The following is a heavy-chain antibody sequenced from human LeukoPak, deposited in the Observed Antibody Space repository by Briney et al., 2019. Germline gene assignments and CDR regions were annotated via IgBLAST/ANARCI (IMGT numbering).Heavy chain of an antibody. V-gene: IGHV1-2*02. J-gene: IGHJ5*02. CDR2: INPNSGGT. CDR1: GYTFTGYY. CDR3: ARESGTIFGVVIFRGWFDP. D-gene: IGHD3-3*01. Sequence: ASVKVSCKASGYTFTGYYMHWVRQAPGQGLEWMGWINPNSGGTNYAQKFQGRVTMTRDTSISTAYMELSRLRSDDTAVYYCARESGTIFGVVIFRGWFDPWGQGTLVTVSS.